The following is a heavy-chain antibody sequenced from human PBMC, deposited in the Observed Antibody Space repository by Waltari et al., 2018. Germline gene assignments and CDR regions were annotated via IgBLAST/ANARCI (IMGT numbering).Heavy chain of an antibody. V-gene: IGHV3-7*01. CDR2: IKQDGSEK. Sequence: EVQLVESGGGLVQPGGSLRLSCAASGFTFSSYWMSWVRQAPGKGLEWVANIKQDGSEKYYVDSVKGRFTISRDNAKNSLYLQMNSLRAEDTAVYYCARLLYSGRGYFDYWGQGTLVTVSS. CDR1: GFTFSSYW. D-gene: IGHD1-26*01. CDR3: ARLLYSGRGYFDY. J-gene: IGHJ4*02.